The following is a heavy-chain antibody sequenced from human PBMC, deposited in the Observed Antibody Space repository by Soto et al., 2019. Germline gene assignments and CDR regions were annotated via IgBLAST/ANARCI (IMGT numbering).Heavy chain of an antibody. CDR3: AKGPSYYDFWSGPGGWFDP. CDR2: ISGSAEST. V-gene: IGHV3-23*01. CDR1: GFAFSSYA. Sequence: EVQLLESGGGLVQPGGSLRLSCAASGFAFSSYAMSWVRQAPGKGLEWVSSISGSAESTYYADSVKGRFTISRDSSKNTLYLQLNSLRAEDTALYYCAKGPSYYDFWSGPGGWFDPWGQGTLVTVSS. J-gene: IGHJ5*02. D-gene: IGHD3-3*01.